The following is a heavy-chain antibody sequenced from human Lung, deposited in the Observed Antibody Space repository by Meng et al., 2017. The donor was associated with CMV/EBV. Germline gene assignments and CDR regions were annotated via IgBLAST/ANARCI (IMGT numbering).Heavy chain of an antibody. V-gene: IGHV1-2*02. J-gene: IGHJ4*02. CDR1: GYTFSAYQ. D-gene: IGHD1-26*01. Sequence: ASXXVSCKTSGYTFSAYQMHWIRQAPGHGLEWMGWINPSSGVTRSAPKYQGRVTMTSDRYSTAYLELTSLTSDDTAFYYCARFGGAPVGSTPPDYWGQGTLVTVSS. CDR2: INPSSGVT. CDR3: ARFGGAPVGSTPPDY.